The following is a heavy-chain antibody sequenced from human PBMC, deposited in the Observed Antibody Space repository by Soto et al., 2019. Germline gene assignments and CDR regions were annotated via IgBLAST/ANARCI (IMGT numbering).Heavy chain of an antibody. CDR1: GGSISSGGYS. J-gene: IGHJ4*02. CDR3: ARGHVQTPAPDY. D-gene: IGHD2-15*01. CDR2: IYHSGST. V-gene: IGHV4-30-2*01. Sequence: SETLSLTCAVSGGSISSGGYSWSWIRQPPGKGLEWIGYIYHSGSTYYNPSLKSRVTISVDRSKNQFSLKLSSVTAADTAVYYCARGHVQTPAPDYWGQGTLVTVSS.